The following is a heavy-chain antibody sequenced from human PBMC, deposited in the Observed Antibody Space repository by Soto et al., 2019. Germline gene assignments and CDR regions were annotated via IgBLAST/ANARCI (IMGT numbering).Heavy chain of an antibody. CDR1: GFTFSSYA. V-gene: IGHV3-30-3*01. CDR2: ISYDGSNK. CDR3: ARGRPAQWLVISGPDVY. J-gene: IGHJ4*02. D-gene: IGHD6-19*01. Sequence: QVQLVESGGGVVQPGRSLRLSCAASGFTFSSYAMHWVRQAPGKGLEWVAVISYDGSNKYYADSVKGRFTISRDNSKNTLYLQMNSLRAEDTAVYYCARGRPAQWLVISGPDVYWGQGTLVTVSS.